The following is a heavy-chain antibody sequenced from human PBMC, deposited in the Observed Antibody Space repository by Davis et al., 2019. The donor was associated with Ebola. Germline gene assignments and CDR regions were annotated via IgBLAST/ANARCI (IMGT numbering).Heavy chain of an antibody. CDR2: IKQDGSEK. D-gene: IGHD2-8*02. CDR3: ARDVGPLVVYAARVGYFDY. Sequence: GESLKISCAASGFTFSSYWMSWVRQAPGKGLEWVANIKQDGSEKYYVDSVKGRFTISRDNAKNSLYLQMNSLRAEDTAVYYCARDVGPLVVYAARVGYFDYWGQGTLVTVSS. V-gene: IGHV3-7*01. CDR1: GFTFSSYW. J-gene: IGHJ4*02.